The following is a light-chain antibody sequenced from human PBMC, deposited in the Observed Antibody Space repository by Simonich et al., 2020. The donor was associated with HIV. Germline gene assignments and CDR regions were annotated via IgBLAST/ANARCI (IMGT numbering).Light chain of an antibody. CDR2: AAS. CDR3: QQSYSNPRT. CDR1: QSIRTY. J-gene: IGKJ2*01. Sequence: DIQLTQSPSSLSASLGNRVTVACRESQSIRTYLNLYQQKPGKAPKLLIYAASSLQSGVPSRFSGSGSGTDFTLTINSLQPEDFATYYCQQSYSNPRTFGQGTKLEIK. V-gene: IGKV1-39*01.